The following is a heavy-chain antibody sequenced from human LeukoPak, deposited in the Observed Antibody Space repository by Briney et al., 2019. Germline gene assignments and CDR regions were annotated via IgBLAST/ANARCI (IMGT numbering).Heavy chain of an antibody. CDR3: ASYYYDSSGYRNY. CDR2: ISGSGSTI. J-gene: IGHJ4*02. Sequence: KPEGSLRLSCAASGFTFSDYYMSWIRQAPGKGLEWVSYISGSGSTIYYADSVKGRFTVSRDNAMNSLYLQMNSLRGEDTAVYYCASYYYDSSGYRNYWGQGTLVTVSS. V-gene: IGHV3-11*04. CDR1: GFTFSDYY. D-gene: IGHD3-22*01.